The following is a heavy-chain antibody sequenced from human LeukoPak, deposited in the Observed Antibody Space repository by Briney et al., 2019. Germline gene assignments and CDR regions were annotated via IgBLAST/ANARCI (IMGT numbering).Heavy chain of an antibody. D-gene: IGHD3-10*01. V-gene: IGHV1-46*01. CDR3: ARATVRGVIINDY. Sequence: ASVKVSCKASGYTFTSYYMHWVRQAPGQGPEWMGIIDPSGGSTSYALKFQGRVTMTRDTSTSTVYMELSSLRSEDTAVYYCARATVRGVIINDYWGQGTLVTVSS. CDR1: GYTFTSYY. CDR2: IDPSGGST. J-gene: IGHJ4*02.